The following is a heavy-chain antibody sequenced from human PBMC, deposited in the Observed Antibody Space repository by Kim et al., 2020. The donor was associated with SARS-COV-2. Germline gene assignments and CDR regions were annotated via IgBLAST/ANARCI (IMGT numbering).Heavy chain of an antibody. CDR3: AKGYDFWSGYYTGYYYYGMDV. J-gene: IGHJ6*02. V-gene: IGHV3-23*01. CDR1: GFTFSSYA. D-gene: IGHD3-3*01. CDR2: ISGSGGST. Sequence: GGSLRLSCAASGFTFSSYAMSWVRQAPGKGLEWVSAISGSGGSTYYADSVKGRFTISRDNSKNTLYLQMNSLRAEDTAVYYCAKGYDFWSGYYTGYYYYGMDVWGQGTTVTVSS.